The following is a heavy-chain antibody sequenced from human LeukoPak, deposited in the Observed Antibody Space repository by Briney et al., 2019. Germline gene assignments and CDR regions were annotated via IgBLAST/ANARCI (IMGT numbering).Heavy chain of an antibody. CDR1: GFTFSSYA. D-gene: IGHD3-22*01. CDR2: ISGSGGST. J-gene: IGHJ4*02. V-gene: IGHV3-23*01. Sequence: QPGGSLRLSCAASGFTFSSYAMSWVRQAPGKGLEWVSAISGSGGSTYYADSVKGRFTISRDNSKNTLYLQMNSLRAEDTAVYYCAKDLRLYYYDSSGYQVYWGQGTLVTVSS. CDR3: AKDLRLYYYDSSGYQVY.